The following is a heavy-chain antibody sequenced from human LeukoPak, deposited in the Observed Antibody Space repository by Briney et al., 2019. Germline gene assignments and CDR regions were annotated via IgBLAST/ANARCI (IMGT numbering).Heavy chain of an antibody. Sequence: GGSLRLSCAASGFTFSSYGMHWVRQAPGKGLEWVAAISYDGSNKYYADSVKGRFTISRDNSKNTLYLQMNSLRAEDTAVYYCAKSRRDRPFDYWGQGTLVTVSS. V-gene: IGHV3-30*18. CDR1: GFTFSSYG. J-gene: IGHJ4*02. CDR3: AKSRRDRPFDY. D-gene: IGHD2-2*01. CDR2: ISYDGSNK.